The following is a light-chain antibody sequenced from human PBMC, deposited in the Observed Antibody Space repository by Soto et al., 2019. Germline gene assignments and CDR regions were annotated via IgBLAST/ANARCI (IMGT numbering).Light chain of an antibody. CDR2: DVS. CDR1: SSEVGGYNY. J-gene: IGLJ1*01. Sequence: QSALTQPASVSGSPGQSITISCTGTSSEVGGYNYVSWYQQHPGKAPKLMIYDVSNRPSGVSSRFSGSKSGNTASLTISGLQAEDGADYYCSSYTSSSIRYVFGTGTKVTVL. CDR3: SSYTSSSIRYV. V-gene: IGLV2-14*01.